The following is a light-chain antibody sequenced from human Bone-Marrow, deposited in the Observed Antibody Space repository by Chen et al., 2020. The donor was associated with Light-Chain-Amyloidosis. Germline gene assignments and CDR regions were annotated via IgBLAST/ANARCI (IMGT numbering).Light chain of an antibody. Sequence: NFMLTQPHSVSESPGKTVIISCTRSSGSIATNYVQWYQQRPGSSPTTVIYEDDKRPSGVPDRFSSSIDRSSNSASLTISGLKTEDEADYYCQSYQGSSQGVFGGGTKLTVL. CDR2: EDD. J-gene: IGLJ3*02. CDR3: QSYQGSSQGV. V-gene: IGLV6-57*01. CDR1: SGSIATNY.